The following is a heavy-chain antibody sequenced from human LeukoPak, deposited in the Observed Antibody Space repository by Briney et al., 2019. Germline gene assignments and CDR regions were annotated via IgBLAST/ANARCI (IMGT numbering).Heavy chain of an antibody. CDR2: ISYDGSNK. J-gene: IGHJ4*02. CDR1: GFTFSSYA. D-gene: IGHD3-22*01. V-gene: IGHV3-30*04. Sequence: PGGSLRLSCAASGFTFSSYAMHWVRQAPGKGLEWVAVISYDGSNKYYADSVKGRFTISRDNSKNTLYLQMNSLRAEDTAVYYCAKEFNDSSGYYPLWGQGTLVTVSS. CDR3: AKEFNDSSGYYPL.